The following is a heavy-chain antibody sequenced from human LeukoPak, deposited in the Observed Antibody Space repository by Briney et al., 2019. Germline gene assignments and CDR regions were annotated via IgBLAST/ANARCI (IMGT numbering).Heavy chain of an antibody. CDR2: IKSKTDGGTT. V-gene: IGHV3-15*01. Sequence: GGSLRLSCAASGFTFSNAWMSWVRQAPGKGLEWVGRIKSKTDGGTTDYAAPVKGRFTISRDDSKNTLYLQMSSLKTEDTAVYYCTTDPDHYYYDSSGYYFFDYWGRGTLVTVSS. D-gene: IGHD3-22*01. CDR3: TTDPDHYYYDSSGYYFFDY. J-gene: IGHJ4*02. CDR1: GFTFSNAW.